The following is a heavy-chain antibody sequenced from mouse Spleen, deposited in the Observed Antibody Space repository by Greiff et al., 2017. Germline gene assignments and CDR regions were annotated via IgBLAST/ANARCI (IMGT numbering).Heavy chain of an antibody. CDR2: ISSGGGNT. Sequence: EVQLVESGGGLVKLGASVKISCTASGFTFSSYAMCWVRQTPGKGLEWVGTISSGGGNTYYQDSVKGRATMSRDNATNTLYLQMSSLKSEDTAMYYCSRQGITKATAWFAYWGQGTLVTVSA. J-gene: IGHJ3*01. CDR3: SRQGITKATAWFAY. V-gene: IGHV5-9-3*01. CDR1: GFTFSSYA. D-gene: IGHD1-2*01.